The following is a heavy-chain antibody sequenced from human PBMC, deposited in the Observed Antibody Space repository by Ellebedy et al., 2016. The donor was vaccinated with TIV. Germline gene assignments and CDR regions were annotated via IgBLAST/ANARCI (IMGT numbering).Heavy chain of an antibody. V-gene: IGHV4-34*01. J-gene: IGHJ4*02. CDR1: GGSFNGYF. D-gene: IGHD1-1*01. Sequence: MPSETLSLTCVVKGGSFNGYFWSWIRQSPGKGLEWLGEINPTGTANYNPSLKSRVTISIDTSKNQFSLRLSSVTAADTAMYYCARDRVDTWILLDNWGQGTLVTVSS. CDR2: INPTGTA. CDR3: ARDRVDTWILLDN.